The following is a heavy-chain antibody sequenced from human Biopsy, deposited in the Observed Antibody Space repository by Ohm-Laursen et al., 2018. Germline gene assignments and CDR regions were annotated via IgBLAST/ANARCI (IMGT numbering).Heavy chain of an antibody. CDR1: GESFNGYY. V-gene: IGHV4-34*01. D-gene: IGHD3-22*01. CDR3: VRGVDYYDPYHYYALDV. Sequence: TLSLTCPVYGESFNGYYWSWIRQTPGKGLEWVGEINHSGRTNYNPSLKSRVTISVDTSKNQFSLKVRSVTAADTAAYYCVRGVDYYDPYHYYALDVWGQGTTVTVSS. J-gene: IGHJ6*02. CDR2: INHSGRT.